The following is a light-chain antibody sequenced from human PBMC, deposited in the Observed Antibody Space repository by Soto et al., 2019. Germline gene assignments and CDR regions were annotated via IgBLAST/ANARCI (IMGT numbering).Light chain of an antibody. CDR3: QQYGRIPLT. V-gene: IGKV3-20*01. CDR2: GAS. J-gene: IGKJ4*01. CDR1: QSVGSNY. Sequence: EIVLTQSPGTLSLSPGERATLSCRASQSVGSNYLAWYQQKPGQAPRLLIYGASTRASGIADRFSGSGSGTDFTLTISRLEPGDFAVYFCQQYGRIPLTFGGGSRVEIK.